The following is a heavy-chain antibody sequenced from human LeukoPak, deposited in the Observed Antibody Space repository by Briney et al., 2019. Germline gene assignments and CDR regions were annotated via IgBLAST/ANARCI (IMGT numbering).Heavy chain of an antibody. Sequence: ASVKVSCKASGYTFTSYYMHWVRQAPGQGLEWMGWINPNSGGTNYAQKFQGRVTMTRDTSISTAYMELSRLRSDDTAVYYCARGGIVVVPAAQSHWFDPWGQGTLVTVSS. J-gene: IGHJ5*02. CDR3: ARGGIVVVPAAQSHWFDP. CDR2: INPNSGGT. V-gene: IGHV1-2*02. D-gene: IGHD2-2*01. CDR1: GYTFTSYY.